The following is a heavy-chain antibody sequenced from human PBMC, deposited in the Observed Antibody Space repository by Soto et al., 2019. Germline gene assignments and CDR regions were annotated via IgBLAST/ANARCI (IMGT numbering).Heavy chain of an antibody. Sequence: QVQLVESGGGVVQPGRSLRISCAASGFPFSSYGMHWVRQAPGKGLEWVALIWYDGGNKYYTDSVKGRFTISRDNSKNTLYLQMDSLRAEDTALYYCARASDYIMYVVDTWGQGTLVTVSS. J-gene: IGHJ5*02. CDR2: IWYDGGNK. D-gene: IGHD4-17*01. V-gene: IGHV3-33*01. CDR1: GFPFSSYG. CDR3: ARASDYIMYVVDT.